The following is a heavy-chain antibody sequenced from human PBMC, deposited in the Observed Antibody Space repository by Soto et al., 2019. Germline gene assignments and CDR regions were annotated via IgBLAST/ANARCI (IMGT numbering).Heavy chain of an antibody. CDR1: GDSISNYNYY. Sequence: PSETLSLTCTVSGDSISNYNYYWSWIRQPPGKGLEWIGHIYDSGNTYSNPSLGSRITILVDTSRNQFSLKLISVTAADTAIYYCARGQTSDKVNSWGQGTLVTVSS. CDR2: IYDSGNT. J-gene: IGHJ4*02. D-gene: IGHD3-10*01. V-gene: IGHV4-30-4*01. CDR3: ARGQTSDKVNS.